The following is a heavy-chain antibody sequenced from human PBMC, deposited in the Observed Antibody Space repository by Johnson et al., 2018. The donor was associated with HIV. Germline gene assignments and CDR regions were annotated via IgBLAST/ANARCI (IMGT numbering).Heavy chain of an antibody. Sequence: VQVVESGGHVVRPGGSLRLSCAASGFTFDHYDMSWVRQVPGKGLEWVSAISGSGGSTYYADFVKGRFTISRDNATNSLYLQMNSLRDEDTAVYYCARGIEMIFVNDAFDIWGQGTMVTVSS. V-gene: IGHV3-20*04. J-gene: IGHJ3*02. D-gene: IGHD2-15*01. CDR1: GFTFDHYD. CDR2: ISGSGGST. CDR3: ARGIEMIFVNDAFDI.